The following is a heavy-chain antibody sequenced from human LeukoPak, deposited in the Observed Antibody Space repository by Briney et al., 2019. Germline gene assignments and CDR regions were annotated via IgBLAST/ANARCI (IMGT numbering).Heavy chain of an antibody. D-gene: IGHD2-21*02. CDR2: ISGSGGST. V-gene: IGHV3-23*01. Sequence: GGSLRLSCAASGFTFSSYGMSWVRQAPGKGLEWVSAISGSGGSTYYADSVKGRFTISRDNSKNTLYLQMNSLRAEDTAVYYCARDRYCGGDCSFDYWGQGTLVIVSS. CDR1: GFTFSSYG. CDR3: ARDRYCGGDCSFDY. J-gene: IGHJ4*02.